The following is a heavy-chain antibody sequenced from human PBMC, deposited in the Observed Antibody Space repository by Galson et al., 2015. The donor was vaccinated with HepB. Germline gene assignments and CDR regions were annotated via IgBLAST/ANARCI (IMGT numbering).Heavy chain of an antibody. CDR1: TFTFGSYT. V-gene: IGHV3-69-1*01. Sequence: SLRLSCAASTFTFGSYTLHWVRQAPGKGLEWVASLTGDDDIFYADSVRGRFTISRDSTKNSLYLQMNTLRADDTAIYYCATNLNAFSGYDFSRRGGFGPWGQGTLVTVSS. J-gene: IGHJ5*02. D-gene: IGHD5-12*01. CDR3: ATNLNAFSGYDFSRRGGFGP. CDR2: LTGDDDI.